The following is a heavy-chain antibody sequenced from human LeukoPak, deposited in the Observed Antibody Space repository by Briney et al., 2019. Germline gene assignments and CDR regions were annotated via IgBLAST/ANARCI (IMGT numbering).Heavy chain of an antibody. CDR3: AREGVIAAAENWFDP. Sequence: ASVKVSCKASGYTFTGYYMHWVRQAPGHGLEWMGIINPSGGSTSYAQKFQGRVTMTRDMSTSTVYMELSSLRSEDTAVYYCAREGVIAAAENWFDPWGQGTLVTVSS. V-gene: IGHV1-46*01. CDR2: INPSGGST. J-gene: IGHJ5*02. D-gene: IGHD6-13*01. CDR1: GYTFTGYY.